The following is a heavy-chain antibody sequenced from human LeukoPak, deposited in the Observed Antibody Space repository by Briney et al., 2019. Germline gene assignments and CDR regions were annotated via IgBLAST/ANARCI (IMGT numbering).Heavy chain of an antibody. CDR3: ARGNYGDYYFDY. Sequence: PGGSLRLSCAASGFTLSSNSMNWVRQAPGKGLEWVSSISSSSSYIYYADSVKGRFTISRDNAKNSLYLQMNSLRAEDTAVYYCARGNYGDYYFDYWGQGTLVTVSS. CDR1: GFTLSSNS. D-gene: IGHD4-17*01. CDR2: ISSSSSYI. V-gene: IGHV3-21*01. J-gene: IGHJ4*02.